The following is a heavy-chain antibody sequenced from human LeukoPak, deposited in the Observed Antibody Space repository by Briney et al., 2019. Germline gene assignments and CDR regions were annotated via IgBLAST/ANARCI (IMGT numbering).Heavy chain of an antibody. Sequence: SETLSPTCTVSGGSMSSYYWSWIRQPPGKQLEWIGYIYYSGSTTYSPSLKSRVTISVDTSKNEFSLKLTSVTAADTAVYYCARYGLIRGFEYWGQGTLVTVSS. J-gene: IGHJ4*02. CDR1: GGSMSSYY. V-gene: IGHV4-59*01. CDR2: IYYSGST. D-gene: IGHD3-16*01. CDR3: ARYGLIRGFEY.